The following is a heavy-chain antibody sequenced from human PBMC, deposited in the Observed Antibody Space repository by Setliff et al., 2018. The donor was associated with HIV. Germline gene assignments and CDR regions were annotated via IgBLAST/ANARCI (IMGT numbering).Heavy chain of an antibody. V-gene: IGHV4-59*08. J-gene: IGHJ3*02. D-gene: IGHD3-22*01. Sequence: SETLSLTCSVSGASIRGHYWGWIRQSPGKGLEWIGNIYYSGNTNYNPSFKSRVTISVGTSKNQFSLRVNSVTAADTAVYYCARSLVPSGYYYGRHAFDIWGRGTKVTVSS. CDR1: GASIRGHY. CDR2: IYYSGNT. CDR3: ARSLVPSGYYYGRHAFDI.